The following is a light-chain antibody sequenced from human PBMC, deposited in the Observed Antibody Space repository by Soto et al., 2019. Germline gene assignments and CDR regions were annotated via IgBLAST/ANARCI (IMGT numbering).Light chain of an antibody. Sequence: QSALTQPASVSGSPGQSITISCTGTSSDVGGYNYVSWYQQHPGKAPKLMIYEVSNRPSGVSNRVSGSKSGNTASLTISVLQAEDEADYYCSSYTSRSTLVFGGGTKVTVL. CDR3: SSYTSRSTLV. V-gene: IGLV2-14*01. CDR2: EVS. CDR1: SSDVGGYNY. J-gene: IGLJ2*01.